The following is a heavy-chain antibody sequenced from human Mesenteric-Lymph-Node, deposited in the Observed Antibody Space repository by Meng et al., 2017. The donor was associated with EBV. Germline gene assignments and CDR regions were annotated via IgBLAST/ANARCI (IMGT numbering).Heavy chain of an antibody. Sequence: QVQRPGGGPRRGAPSGSLSLTGAGSGASTRSDNWWSWVRQPPGKGLEWIGEIYHSGSTNYNPSLKSRVTISVDKSKRQFSLKLTSVTAADTAVYHCARFQRFGDFDWGQGTLVTVSS. D-gene: IGHD3-10*01. CDR1: GASTRSDNW. V-gene: IGHV4-4*02. J-gene: IGHJ4*02. CDR3: ARFQRFGDFD. CDR2: IYHSGST.